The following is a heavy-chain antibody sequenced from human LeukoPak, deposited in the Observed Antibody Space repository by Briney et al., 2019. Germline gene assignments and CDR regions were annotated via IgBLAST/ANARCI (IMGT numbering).Heavy chain of an antibody. D-gene: IGHD6-6*01. CDR1: RYTFTSCS. CDR3: ARDPIAARSIDY. J-gene: IGHJ4*02. CDR2: INPSVGST. V-gene: IGHV1-46*04. Sequence: SVKVSCKASRYTFTSCSIHWVRHAPGQGIGWMGIINPSVGSTSYAQKMEGRVTTTTDTPPSTVYIELSSLRSEDTAVYYCARDPIAARSIDYWGQGTLVTVSS.